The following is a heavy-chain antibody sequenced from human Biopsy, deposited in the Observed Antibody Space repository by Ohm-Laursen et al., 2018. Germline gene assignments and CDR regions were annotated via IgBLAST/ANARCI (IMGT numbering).Heavy chain of an antibody. J-gene: IGHJ2*01. CDR3: ARDRGYYSDRTVPGYFDL. V-gene: IGHV4-59*01. Sequence: PPGTLSLLCTVSGDSISSYYRSWIRQPPGKGLEWIGYVSYTGSTDYNPSLQSRVCISVEPSKNHFSLRLRSVTPADTVIYYCARDRGYYSDRTVPGYFDLWGRGTLVTVSS. CDR2: VSYTGST. CDR1: GDSISSYY. D-gene: IGHD3-22*01.